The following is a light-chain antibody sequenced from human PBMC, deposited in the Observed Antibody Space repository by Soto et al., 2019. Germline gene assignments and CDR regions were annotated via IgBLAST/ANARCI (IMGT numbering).Light chain of an antibody. J-gene: IGLJ1*01. V-gene: IGLV2-14*01. CDR2: EVS. Sequence: QSVLTQPASVSGSPGQSITISCTGTSSDVGGYNYVSWYQQHPGKAPKLMIYEVSTRPSGVSNRFSGSKSGNTASLTISGLHAEDGADYYCSSYTSSSTLAYVFGTGTKLTVL. CDR3: SSYTSSSTLAYV. CDR1: SSDVGGYNY.